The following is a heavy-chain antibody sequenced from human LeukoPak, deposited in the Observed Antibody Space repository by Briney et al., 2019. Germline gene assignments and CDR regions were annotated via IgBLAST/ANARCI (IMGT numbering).Heavy chain of an antibody. V-gene: IGHV4-39*01. CDR1: GGSISSSSYY. CDR2: IFYSGST. J-gene: IGHJ4*02. Sequence: PSETLSLTCTVSGGSISSSSYYWGWIRQPPGKGLEWIGSIFYSGSTYYNPSLKSRVTISVDPSKNQFSLKLSSVTAADTAAYYCASFDSSGYYLDYWGQGTLVTVSS. D-gene: IGHD3-22*01. CDR3: ASFDSSGYYLDY.